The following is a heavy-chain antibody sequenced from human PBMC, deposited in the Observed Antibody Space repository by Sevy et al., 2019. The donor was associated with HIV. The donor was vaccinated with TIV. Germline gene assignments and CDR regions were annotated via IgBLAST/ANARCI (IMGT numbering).Heavy chain of an antibody. CDR2: IITYNGET. Sequence: ASVKVSCKTSGYTFIKHPLSWVRQAPGQRLEWMGCIITYNGETKYAQKFQGRATMTTDTSTSTAYMELRSLRSDDTAVYYCARDFDGSGRYYLDYFDSWGQGTLVTVSS. CDR3: ARDFDGSGRYYLDYFDS. J-gene: IGHJ4*02. V-gene: IGHV1-18*01. CDR1: GYTFIKHP. D-gene: IGHD3-22*01.